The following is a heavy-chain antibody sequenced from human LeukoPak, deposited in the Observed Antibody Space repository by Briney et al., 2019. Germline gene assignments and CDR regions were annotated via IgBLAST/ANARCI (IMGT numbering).Heavy chain of an antibody. Sequence: SETLSLTCAVYGGSFSGYYRSWIRQPPGKGLEWIGEINHSGSTNYNPSLKSRVTISVDTSKNQFSLKLSSVTAADTAVYYCARVRRYQLLYWFDPWGQGTLVTVSS. CDR3: ARVRRYQLLYWFDP. J-gene: IGHJ5*02. D-gene: IGHD2-2*01. CDR2: INHSGST. CDR1: GGSFSGYY. V-gene: IGHV4-34*01.